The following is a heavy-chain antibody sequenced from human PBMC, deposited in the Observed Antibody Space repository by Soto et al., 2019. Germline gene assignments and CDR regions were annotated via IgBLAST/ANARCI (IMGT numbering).Heavy chain of an antibody. CDR2: ISSSSSYI. J-gene: IGHJ1*01. Sequence: PGGSLRLSCQASGFTFSSSSMNWVRQAPGKGLEWVSSISSSSSYIYYADSVKGRFTISRDNAKNSLYLHMNSLRAEDTAVYYCAKDLPRGSVAGTPTYFQHWGQGTRVTDSS. V-gene: IGHV3-21*01. D-gene: IGHD6-19*01. CDR3: AKDLPRGSVAGTPTYFQH. CDR1: GFTFSSSS.